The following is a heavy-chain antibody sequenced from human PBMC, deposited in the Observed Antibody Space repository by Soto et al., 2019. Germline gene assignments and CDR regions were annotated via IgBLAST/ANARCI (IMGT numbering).Heavy chain of an antibody. CDR2: INAGNGNT. Sequence: VSVKVSCKASGYTFTSYAMHWVRQAPGQRLEWMGWINAGNGNTKYSQKFQGRVTITRDTSASTAYMELSSLRSEDTAVYYCARYIAAAGTVGYFDYWGQGTLVTVSS. D-gene: IGHD6-13*01. CDR3: ARYIAAAGTVGYFDY. V-gene: IGHV1-3*01. J-gene: IGHJ4*02. CDR1: GYTFTSYA.